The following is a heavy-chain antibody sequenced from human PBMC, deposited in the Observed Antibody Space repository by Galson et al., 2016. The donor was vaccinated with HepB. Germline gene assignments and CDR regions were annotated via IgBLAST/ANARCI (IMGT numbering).Heavy chain of an antibody. CDR2: VSYSGNT. Sequence: SETLSLTCTVSGGSISTINYYWGWIRQPPGKGLEWIVSVSYSGNTYYNPSLKSRVTTSVDTSKNQFSLKLRSVTAADTAVYYCARIFPYTNYVGSFDYWGQGALVAVSS. CDR3: ARIFPYTNYVGSFDY. J-gene: IGHJ4*02. V-gene: IGHV4-39*01. CDR1: GGSISTINYY. D-gene: IGHD4-11*01.